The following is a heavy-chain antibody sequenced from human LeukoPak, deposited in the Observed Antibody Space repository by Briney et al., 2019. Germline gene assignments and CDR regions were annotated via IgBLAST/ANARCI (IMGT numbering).Heavy chain of an antibody. D-gene: IGHD6-19*01. CDR2: IIPIFGTA. CDR3: ANAGYIGPAGTEEMLPFDT. J-gene: IGHJ4*02. CDR1: GGTFSSYA. Sequence: GASVKVSCKASGGTFSSYAISWVRQAPGQGLEWMGGIIPIFGTANYAQKFQGRVTITADESTSTAYMELSSLRSEDTAVYYCANAGYIGPAGTEEMLPFDTWGQGTLVTVSS. V-gene: IGHV1-69*13.